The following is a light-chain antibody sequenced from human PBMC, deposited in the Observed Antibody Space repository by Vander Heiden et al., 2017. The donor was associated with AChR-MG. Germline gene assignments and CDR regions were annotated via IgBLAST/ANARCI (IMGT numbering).Light chain of an antibody. CDR2: DVS. J-gene: IGLJ3*02. V-gene: IGLV2-11*01. CDR3: CSYAGIPNWV. Sequence: QSALTQPRSVSGSPGQSVTISCTGTSSDVGGYNYVSWYQQHPGKAPKLMIYDVSKRPSGVPDRFSGSKSGNTASLTISGLQAEDEADYYCCSYAGIPNWVFGGGTKLTGL. CDR1: SSDVGGYNY.